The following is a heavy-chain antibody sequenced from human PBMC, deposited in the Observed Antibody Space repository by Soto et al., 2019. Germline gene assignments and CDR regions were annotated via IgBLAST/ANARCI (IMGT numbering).Heavy chain of an antibody. J-gene: IGHJ6*03. V-gene: IGHV4-39*01. CDR3: ARTPARPHYYYYYMDV. CDR2: IYYSGST. D-gene: IGHD6-6*01. CDR1: GGSISSSSYY. Sequence: SETLSLTCTVSGGSISSSSYYWGWIRQPPGKGLEWIGSIYYSGSTYYNPSLKSRVTISVDTSKNQFSLKLSSVTAADTAVYYCARTPARPHYYYYYMDVWGKGTTVTVSS.